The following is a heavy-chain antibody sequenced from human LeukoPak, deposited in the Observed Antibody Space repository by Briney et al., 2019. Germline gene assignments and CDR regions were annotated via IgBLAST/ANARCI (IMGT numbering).Heavy chain of an antibody. CDR2: IYYSGST. D-gene: IGHD3-9*01. CDR1: GGSISSSSYY. Sequence: PSETLSLTCTVSGGSISSSSYYWGWIRQPPGKGLEWIGSIYYSGSTYYNPSLKSRVTISVDTSKNQSSLKLSSVTAADTAVYYCARHSLADILTGYYTDYFDYWGQGTLVTVSS. V-gene: IGHV4-39*01. CDR3: ARHSLADILTGYYTDYFDY. J-gene: IGHJ4*02.